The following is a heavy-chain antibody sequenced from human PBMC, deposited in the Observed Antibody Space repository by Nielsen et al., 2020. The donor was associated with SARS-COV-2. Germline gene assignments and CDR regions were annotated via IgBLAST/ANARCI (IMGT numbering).Heavy chain of an antibody. Sequence: WVRQVPGQGLEWMGRINPNSGGTNHARKFQGRVTMTRDTSISTAYMELSRLRSDDTAVYYCARARSGSYQAAFDIWGQGTMVTVSS. CDR2: INPNSGGT. CDR3: ARARSGSYQAAFDI. J-gene: IGHJ3*02. D-gene: IGHD1-26*01. V-gene: IGHV1-2*06.